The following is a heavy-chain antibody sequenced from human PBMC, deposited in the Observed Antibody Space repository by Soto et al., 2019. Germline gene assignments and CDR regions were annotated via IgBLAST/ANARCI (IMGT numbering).Heavy chain of an antibody. CDR2: ISYDGSSK. Sequence: PGGSLRLSCAASGFTFSSYAMHWVRQAPGKGLEWVAVISYDGSSKYYADSVKGRFTISRDNSKNTLYLQMNSLRAEDTAVYYCARGKGIVVVPAAMAYFDYWGQGTLVTVSS. D-gene: IGHD2-2*01. CDR1: GFTFSSYA. CDR3: ARGKGIVVVPAAMAYFDY. V-gene: IGHV3-30-3*01. J-gene: IGHJ4*02.